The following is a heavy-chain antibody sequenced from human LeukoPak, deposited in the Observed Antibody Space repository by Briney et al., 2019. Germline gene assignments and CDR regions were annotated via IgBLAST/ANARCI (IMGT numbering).Heavy chain of an antibody. J-gene: IGHJ5*02. CDR2: ISYDGSNK. D-gene: IGHD6-6*01. CDR3: AKATYSSSPNWFDP. CDR1: GFTFSSYA. V-gene: IGHV3-30-3*01. Sequence: GGSLRLSCAASGFTFSSYAMHWVRQAPGKGLEWVAVISYDGSNKYYADSVKGRFTISRDNSKSTLYLQMNSLRAEDTAVYYCAKATYSSSPNWFDPWGQGTLVTVSS.